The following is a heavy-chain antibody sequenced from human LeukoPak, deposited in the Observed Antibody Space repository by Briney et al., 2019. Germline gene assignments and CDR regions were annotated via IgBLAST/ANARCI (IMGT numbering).Heavy chain of an antibody. CDR1: GYTFSNYD. V-gene: IGHV1-8*01. Sequence: ASVKVSCKASGYTFSNYDINWVRQATGQGLEWMGWMNPYSGNTGYAQKFQGRVTMTRNSSINTASMELSSLTSEDTAMYYCARAQGGGYYSDGMDVRGQGTTVTVSS. CDR3: ARAQGGGYYSDGMDV. D-gene: IGHD3-16*01. CDR2: MNPYSGNT. J-gene: IGHJ6*02.